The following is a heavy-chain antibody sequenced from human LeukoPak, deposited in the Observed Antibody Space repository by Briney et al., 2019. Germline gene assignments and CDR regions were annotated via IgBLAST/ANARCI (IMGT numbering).Heavy chain of an antibody. CDR1: GGSITSYY. CDR2: IHHSGRT. V-gene: IGHV4-39*02. Sequence: SETLSLTCTVSGGSITSYYWGWIRQPPGKGLEWIGSIHHSGRTYYNPSLKSRVTISVDTSKNHFSLKLNSVTAADSAVYYCAIAPHYWGQGTLVTVSS. CDR3: AIAPHY. J-gene: IGHJ4*02.